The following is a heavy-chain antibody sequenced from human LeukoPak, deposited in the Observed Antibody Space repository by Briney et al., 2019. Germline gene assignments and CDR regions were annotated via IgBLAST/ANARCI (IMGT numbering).Heavy chain of an antibody. V-gene: IGHV3-23*01. Sequence: GGSLRLSCAASGFTFSSYWMTWVRQAPGKGLEWVSAISGSGGSTYYADSVKGRFTISRDNSKNTLYLQMNSLRAEDTAVYYCAKHRITMVRGVYFDYWGQGTLVTVSS. D-gene: IGHD3-10*01. CDR1: GFTFSSYW. J-gene: IGHJ4*02. CDR2: ISGSGGST. CDR3: AKHRITMVRGVYFDY.